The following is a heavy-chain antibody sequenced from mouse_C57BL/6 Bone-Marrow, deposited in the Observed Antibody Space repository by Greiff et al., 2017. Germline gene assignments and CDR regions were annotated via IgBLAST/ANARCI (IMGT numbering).Heavy chain of an antibody. CDR1: GYAFSSYW. CDR2: IYPGDGDT. D-gene: IGHD1-1*01. CDR3: ARWDGSSYLPPMDY. J-gene: IGHJ4*01. V-gene: IGHV1-80*01. Sequence: QVQLKESGAELVKPGASVKISCKASGYAFSSYWMNWVKQRPGKGLEWIGQIYPGDGDTNYNGKFKGKATLTADKSSSTAYMQLSSLTSEDSAVYFCARWDGSSYLPPMDYWGQGTSVTVSS.